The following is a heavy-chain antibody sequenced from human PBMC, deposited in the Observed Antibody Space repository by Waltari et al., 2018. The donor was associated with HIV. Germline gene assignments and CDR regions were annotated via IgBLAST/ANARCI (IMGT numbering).Heavy chain of an antibody. CDR2: NNPKSGGT. CDR1: GYTFIGYY. CDR3: ARAPPITMIVGGDDAFDI. J-gene: IGHJ3*02. D-gene: IGHD3-22*01. Sequence: QVQLVQSGAEVNKPGASVKVSCKASGYTFIGYYMHWVRQAPGPGLEGLGPNNPKSGGTMYAQKVQGRVNITMDPSISTAYMELSRLGSDDTAVYYCARAPPITMIVGGDDAFDIWGQGTMVTVSS. V-gene: IGHV1-2*06.